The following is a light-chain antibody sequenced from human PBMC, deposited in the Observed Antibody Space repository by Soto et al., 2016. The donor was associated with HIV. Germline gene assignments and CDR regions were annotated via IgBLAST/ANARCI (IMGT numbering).Light chain of an antibody. CDR1: QSLVHSDGNIY. CDR3: MQGSHFPPWT. J-gene: IGKJ1*01. Sequence: DVVMTQSPLSLPVTLGQTASISCRSSQSLVHSDGNIYLNWFQQRPGQPPRRLLYKVSRRDSGVPDRFSGSGSGTDFTLKISRVEAEDVGLYYCMQGSHFPPWTFGQGTKVKS. V-gene: IGKV2-30*02. CDR2: KVS.